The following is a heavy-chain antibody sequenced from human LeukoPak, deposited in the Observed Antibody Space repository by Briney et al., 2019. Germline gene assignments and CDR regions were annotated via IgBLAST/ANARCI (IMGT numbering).Heavy chain of an antibody. Sequence: GGSLRLSCAASGFTFSSYGMHWVRQAPGKGLEWVAFIRYDGSNKYYADSVKGRFTISRDNSKNTLYLQMNSLRAEDTAVYYCARDAATGSLGYYYYMDVWGKGTTVTVSS. D-gene: IGHD4-11*01. V-gene: IGHV3-30*02. CDR1: GFTFSSYG. CDR3: ARDAATGSLGYYYYMDV. CDR2: IRYDGSNK. J-gene: IGHJ6*03.